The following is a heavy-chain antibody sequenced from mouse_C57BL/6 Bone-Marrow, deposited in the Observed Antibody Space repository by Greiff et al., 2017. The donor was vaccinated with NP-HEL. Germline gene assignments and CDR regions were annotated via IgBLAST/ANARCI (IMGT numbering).Heavy chain of an antibody. Sequence: QVQLQQPGAELVKPGASVKLSCKASGYTFTSYWMQWVKQRPGQGLEWIGEIDPSDSYTNYNQKFKGKATLTVDTSSSTAYMQLSSLTSEDSAVYFCAQVYYGSSSYFDYWGQGHTLSVSA. CDR3: AQVYYGSSSYFDY. J-gene: IGHJ2*01. D-gene: IGHD1-1*01. V-gene: IGHV1-50*01. CDR1: GYTFTSYW. CDR2: IDPSDSYT.